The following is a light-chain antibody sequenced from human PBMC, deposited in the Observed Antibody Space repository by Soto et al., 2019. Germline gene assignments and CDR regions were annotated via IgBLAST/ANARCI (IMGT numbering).Light chain of an antibody. V-gene: IGLV2-23*02. J-gene: IGLJ3*02. CDR1: SSDVENYDL. Sequence: QSVLTRPASVSGSPGQSITGSCTGTSSDVENYDLVSWYQQHPGQAPQVIIYGVTKRPSGVSNRFSGKRSGNTASLTISGLQAEDEAEYFCCSYAGDNSWVFGGGTKVTVL. CDR3: CSYAGDNSWV. CDR2: GVT.